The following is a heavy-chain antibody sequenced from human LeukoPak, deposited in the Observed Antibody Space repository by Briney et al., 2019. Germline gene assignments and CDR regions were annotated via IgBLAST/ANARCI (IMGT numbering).Heavy chain of an antibody. Sequence: SETLSLTCAVSGGSFSGYYWSWIRQPPGKGLEWIGEINHSGSTNFNPSLKRRVTISVDTSKNQFSLKLSSVTAADTAVYYCARTYYCDSSGLLPLDAFDIWGQGTMVAVSS. CDR1: GGSFSGYY. D-gene: IGHD3-22*01. CDR2: INHSGST. CDR3: ARTYYCDSSGLLPLDAFDI. V-gene: IGHV4-34*01. J-gene: IGHJ3*02.